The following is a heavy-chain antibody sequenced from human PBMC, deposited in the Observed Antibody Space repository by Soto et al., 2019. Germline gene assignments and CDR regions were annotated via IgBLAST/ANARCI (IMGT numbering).Heavy chain of an antibody. Sequence: GASVKVSCKASGYTFTGYYMHWLRQAPGQGLEWMGWINPNSGGTNYAQKFQGWVTMTRDTSISTAYMELSRLRSDDTAVYYCARAAYDSRGYPTNYLDYWGQGTRVTVS. CDR2: INPNSGGT. CDR1: GYTFTGYY. V-gene: IGHV1-2*04. J-gene: IGHJ4*02. CDR3: ARAAYDSRGYPTNYLDY. D-gene: IGHD3-22*01.